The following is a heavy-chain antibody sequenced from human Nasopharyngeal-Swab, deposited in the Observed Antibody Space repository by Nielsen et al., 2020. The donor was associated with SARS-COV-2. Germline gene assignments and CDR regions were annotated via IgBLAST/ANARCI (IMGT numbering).Heavy chain of an antibody. V-gene: IGHV1-46*01. CDR3: AREMGYYGSGSYRPFDY. D-gene: IGHD3-10*01. CDR2: INPSGGST. CDR1: GYTFTSYY. J-gene: IGHJ4*02. Sequence: ASVKVSCKASGYTFTSYYIHWVRQAPGQGLEWMGIINPSGGSTSYAQKFQGLVTMTRDTSTSTVYMELSSLRSEDTAVYYCAREMGYYGSGSYRPFDYWGQGTLVTVSP.